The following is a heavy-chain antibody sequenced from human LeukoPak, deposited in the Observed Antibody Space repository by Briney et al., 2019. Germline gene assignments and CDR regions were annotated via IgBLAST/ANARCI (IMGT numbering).Heavy chain of an antibody. CDR1: GGSISGYY. CDR2: IYSNGHI. V-gene: IGHV4-4*07. Sequence: SETLSLTCTVSGGSISGYYWNWIRQAAGKGLESVGRIYSNGHIDHNASLKSRVAMSVDTSTNLFSLKLNSLTAADTAVYYCARERSESPGSGYDMDVWGKRTQVIVSS. J-gene: IGHJ6*03. D-gene: IGHD1-14*01. CDR3: ARERSESPGSGYDMDV.